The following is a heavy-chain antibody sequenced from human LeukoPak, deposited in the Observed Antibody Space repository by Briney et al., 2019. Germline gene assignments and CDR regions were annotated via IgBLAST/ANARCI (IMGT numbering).Heavy chain of an antibody. CDR1: GGTFSSYA. CDR3: ARVLKYQLLYHY. Sequence: ASVKVSCKASGGTFSSYAISWVRQAPGQGLEWMGWINPNSGGTNYAQKFQGRVTMTRDTSISTAYMELSRLRSDDTAVCYCARVLKYQLLYHYWGQGTLVTVSS. CDR2: INPNSGGT. J-gene: IGHJ4*02. V-gene: IGHV1-2*02. D-gene: IGHD2-2*02.